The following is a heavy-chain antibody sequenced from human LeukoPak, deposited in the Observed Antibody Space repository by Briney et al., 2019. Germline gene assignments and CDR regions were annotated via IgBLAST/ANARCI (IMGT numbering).Heavy chain of an antibody. Sequence: SETLSLTCAVYGGSFSGYYWSWIRQLPGKGPEWIGEINHSGRTNYNPSLKSRVTISVDTSKKQFSLRLSSVTAADTAVFYCARGEPFYGSGSLPYFGYWGQGALVTVSS. CDR1: GGSFSGYY. J-gene: IGHJ4*02. D-gene: IGHD3-10*01. CDR3: ARGEPFYGSGSLPYFGY. CDR2: INHSGRT. V-gene: IGHV4-34*01.